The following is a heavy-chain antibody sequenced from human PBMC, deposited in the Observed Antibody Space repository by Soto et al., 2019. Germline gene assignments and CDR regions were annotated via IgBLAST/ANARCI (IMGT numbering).Heavy chain of an antibody. CDR3: ARVPTPSSSPGYYYYGMDV. V-gene: IGHV4-30-4*01. J-gene: IGHJ6*02. CDR1: GGSISSGDYY. Sequence: KPSETLSLTCTVSGGSISSGDYYWSWIRQPPGKGLEWIGYIYYSGSTYYNPSLKSRVTISVDTSKNQFSLKLSSVTAADTAVYYCARVPTPSSSPGYYYYGMDVWGQGTTVTVSS. D-gene: IGHD6-6*01. CDR2: IYYSGST.